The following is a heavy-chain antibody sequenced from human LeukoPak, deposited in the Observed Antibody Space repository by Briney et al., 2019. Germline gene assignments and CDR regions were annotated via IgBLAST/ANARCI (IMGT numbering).Heavy chain of an antibody. V-gene: IGHV3-23*01. CDR3: ARIQFNWGPIDY. D-gene: IGHD7-27*01. Sequence: GGSLRLSCAASGFTFSNFAIRWVRQVPGKGLEWVSSIDGSGDKTHYPDSVRGRFTVSRDNSKNTLYLQMNSLRVADTATYFCARIQFNWGPIDYWGQGTPVIVSS. CDR2: IDGSGDKT. CDR1: GFTFSNFA. J-gene: IGHJ4*02.